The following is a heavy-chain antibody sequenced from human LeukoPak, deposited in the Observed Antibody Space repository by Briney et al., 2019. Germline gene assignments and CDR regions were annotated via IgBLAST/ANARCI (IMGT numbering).Heavy chain of an antibody. V-gene: IGHV3-7*03. D-gene: IGHD3-10*01. CDR1: GFTLSSYW. CDR3: ARDWVAGVPFDAFDI. Sequence: PGGSLRLSCAASGFTLSSYWMSWVRQAPGKGLEGVANIKEDGSEKYYVDSVKGRFTISRDNAQNSVYLHMNSLTAEDTALYYCARDWVAGVPFDAFDIWGQGTMVSVSS. CDR2: IKEDGSEK. J-gene: IGHJ3*02.